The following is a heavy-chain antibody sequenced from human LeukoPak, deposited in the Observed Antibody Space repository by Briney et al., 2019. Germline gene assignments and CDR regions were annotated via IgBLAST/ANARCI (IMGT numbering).Heavy chain of an antibody. CDR3: AKGHCSGGSCYGSYFDY. CDR1: GFTFNTYG. Sequence: GGSLRLSCGASGFTFNTYGMHWVRQAPGKGLEWVAFIRYDGSNQYYEDSVKDRFTISRDNSKSTLYLQMNSLRAGNTAVYYCAKGHCSGGSCYGSYFDYWGQGTLVTVSS. CDR2: IRYDGSNQ. J-gene: IGHJ4*02. V-gene: IGHV3-30*02. D-gene: IGHD2-15*01.